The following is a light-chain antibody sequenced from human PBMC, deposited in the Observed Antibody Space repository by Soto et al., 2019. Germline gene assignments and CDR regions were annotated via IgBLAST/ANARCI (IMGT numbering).Light chain of an antibody. CDR2: GAS. Sequence: EIVMTQSPGTLSVSPGEGATLSCGASQSVSSNLAWYQQKPGQAPSLLIYGASTRATGIPARFSGSGSGTESTLSISSLKSEDFAVDYCQQYHNWVTFGGGTKVDIK. CDR1: QSVSSN. CDR3: QQYHNWVT. J-gene: IGKJ4*01. V-gene: IGKV3D-15*01.